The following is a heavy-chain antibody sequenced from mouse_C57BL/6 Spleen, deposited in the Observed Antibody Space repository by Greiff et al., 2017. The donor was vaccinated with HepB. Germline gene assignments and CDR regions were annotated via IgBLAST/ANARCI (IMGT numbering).Heavy chain of an antibody. J-gene: IGHJ1*03. V-gene: IGHV5-4*01. CDR1: GFTFSSYA. Sequence: EVQLVESGGGLVKPGGSLKLPCAASGFTFSSYAMSWVRQTPEKRLEWVATISDGGSYTYYPDNVKGRFTISRDNAKNNLYLQMSHLKSEDTAMYYCARDQTGYFDVWGTGTTVTVSS. CDR3: ARDQTGYFDV. CDR2: ISDGGSYT.